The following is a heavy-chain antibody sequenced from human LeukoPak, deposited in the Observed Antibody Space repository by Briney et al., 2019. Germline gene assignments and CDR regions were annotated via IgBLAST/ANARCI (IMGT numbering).Heavy chain of an antibody. Sequence: GGSLLLSCVASGFNFISFAMSWVRRAPGKGLEWVSAITSSGSTDYTYYADSVKGRFTISRDNSKNTLYLEMNSLRAEDTAVYYCAKPPHGSGWYTDNWFDPWGQGTRVTVSS. CDR3: AKPPHGSGWYTDNWFDP. D-gene: IGHD6-19*01. V-gene: IGHV3-23*05. CDR1: GFNFISFA. CDR2: ITSSGSTDYT. J-gene: IGHJ5*02.